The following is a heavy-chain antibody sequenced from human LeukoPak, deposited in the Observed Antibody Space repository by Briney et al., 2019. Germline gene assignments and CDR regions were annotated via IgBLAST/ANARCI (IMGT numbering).Heavy chain of an antibody. Sequence: GGTLRLSCAASGFTFSSYGMHWVRHAPGKGLEWVAVISYDGSNKYYADSVKDRFTISRDNSKNTLYLQMNSLRAEDTAVYYCAKDHSGSAYGMDVWGQGTTVTVSS. J-gene: IGHJ6*02. D-gene: IGHD1-26*01. CDR1: GFTFSSYG. V-gene: IGHV3-30*18. CDR2: ISYDGSNK. CDR3: AKDHSGSAYGMDV.